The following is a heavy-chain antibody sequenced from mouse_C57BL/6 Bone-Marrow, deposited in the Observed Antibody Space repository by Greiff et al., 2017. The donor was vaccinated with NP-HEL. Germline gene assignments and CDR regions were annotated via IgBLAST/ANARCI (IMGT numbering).Heavy chain of an antibody. J-gene: IGHJ4*01. CDR1: GYAFSSSW. Sequence: QVQLQQSGPELVKPGASVKISCKASGYAFSSSWMNWVKQRPGKGLEWIGRIYPGDGDTNYIGKFKGKATLTADKSSSTAYMQLSSLTSEDSAVYFCARLYYGYDDYAMDYWGQGTSVTVSS. D-gene: IGHD2-2*01. CDR3: ARLYYGYDDYAMDY. CDR2: IYPGDGDT. V-gene: IGHV1-82*01.